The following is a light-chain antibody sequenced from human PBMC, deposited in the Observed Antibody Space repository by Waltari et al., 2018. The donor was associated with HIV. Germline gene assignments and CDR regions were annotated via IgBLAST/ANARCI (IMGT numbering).Light chain of an antibody. Sequence: SYELTQPPSVSVSPGQTASITCSGDKLGDNFASWYQKKAGQSPVLVIYQDNMRPSGIPERFSASNFGNTATLTISGTQAMDEADYYCQAWDSSTGGVFGGGTKLTVL. V-gene: IGLV3-1*01. CDR1: KLGDNF. CDR2: QDN. J-gene: IGLJ2*01. CDR3: QAWDSSTGGV.